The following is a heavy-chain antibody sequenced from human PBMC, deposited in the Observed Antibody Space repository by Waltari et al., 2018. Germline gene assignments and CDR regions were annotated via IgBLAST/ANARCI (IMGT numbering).Heavy chain of an antibody. V-gene: IGHV1-18*01. Sequence: QVQLVQSGAEVKKPGASVRVSCEAAGYSFTKSGITWVRQAPGQGLEWMGWISCDTGKANYAQKVQDRVSLTIQTSTKTAYMDLRSLKSDDTAIYYCAIGPAFYYGMNVWGQGTMVTVSS. CDR3: AIGPAFYYGMNV. CDR1: GYSFTKSG. J-gene: IGHJ6*02. CDR2: ISCDTGKA. D-gene: IGHD3-16*01.